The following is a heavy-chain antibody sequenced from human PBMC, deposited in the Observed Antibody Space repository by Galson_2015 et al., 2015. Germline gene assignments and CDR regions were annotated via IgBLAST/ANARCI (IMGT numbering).Heavy chain of an antibody. CDR1: GFIFNKYW. CDR2: IKQDGSEK. J-gene: IGHJ4*02. V-gene: IGHV3-7*05. Sequence: SLRLSCAASGFIFNKYWKSWVRQAPGKGLEWVANIKQDGSEKYYVDSVKGRFTISRDNANIALYLQMNNLRAEDTAIYYCARLDRGLSYGFDYWGQGTLVTVSS. CDR3: ARLDRGLSYGFDY. D-gene: IGHD5-18*01.